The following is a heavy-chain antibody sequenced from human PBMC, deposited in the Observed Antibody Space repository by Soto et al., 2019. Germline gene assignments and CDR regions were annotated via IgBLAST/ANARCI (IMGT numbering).Heavy chain of an antibody. J-gene: IGHJ6*02. CDR2: IWYDGSNK. Sequence: PGGSLRLSCAASGFTFSSYGMHWVRQAPGKGLEWVAVIWYDGSNKYYADSVKGRFTISRDNSKNTLYLQMNSLRAEDTAVYYCARDLWFNRSYYYGMDVWGQGTTVTVSS. CDR3: ARDLWFNRSYYYGMDV. D-gene: IGHD3-10*01. V-gene: IGHV3-33*01. CDR1: GFTFSSYG.